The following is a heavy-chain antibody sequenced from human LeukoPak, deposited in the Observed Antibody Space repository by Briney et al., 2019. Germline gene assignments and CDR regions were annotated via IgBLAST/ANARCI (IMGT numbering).Heavy chain of an antibody. CDR1: GGSISSSSYY. CDR3: ARNFREISSGYYYPLDY. CDR2: NYYSGST. D-gene: IGHD3-22*01. V-gene: IGHV4-39*01. Sequence: SETLSLTCTVSGGSISSSSYYWGWIRQPPGRGLEWVGSNYYSGSTYYNPSLKSRVTISVDTSKNQFSLKLSSVTAADTAVYYCARNFREISSGYYYPLDYWGQGTLVTVSS. J-gene: IGHJ4*02.